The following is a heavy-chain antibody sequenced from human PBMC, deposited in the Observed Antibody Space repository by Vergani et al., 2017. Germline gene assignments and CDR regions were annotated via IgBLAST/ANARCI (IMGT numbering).Heavy chain of an antibody. Sequence: EVQLVESGGGLVQPGRSLRLSCAASGFTFDDYAMHWVRQAPGKGLEWVSGINWISSSTSYADSVKGRFTISRDNAKNTLYLQRNSLRAEDTAVYYCARVVTMKHWGQGTLVTVSS. V-gene: IGHV3-9*01. CDR3: ARVVTMKH. CDR2: INWISSST. CDR1: GFTFDDYA. J-gene: IGHJ1*01. D-gene: IGHD4/OR15-4a*01.